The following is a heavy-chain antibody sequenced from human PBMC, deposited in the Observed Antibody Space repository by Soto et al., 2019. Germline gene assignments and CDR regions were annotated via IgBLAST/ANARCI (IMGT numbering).Heavy chain of an antibody. V-gene: IGHV4-59*08. CDR2: TSNSAPT. D-gene: IGHD1-1*01. J-gene: IGHJ4*02. Sequence: SETLSLTCTVSGGSISSYHWSWIRQSPGKGLEWIGYTSNSAPTIYNPSLKSRVTISADTSKNQFSLRLSSVTAPDTAVYFCARLFRDVYNAVEYWCQGALVTVSS. CDR3: ARLFRDVYNAVEY. CDR1: GGSISSYH.